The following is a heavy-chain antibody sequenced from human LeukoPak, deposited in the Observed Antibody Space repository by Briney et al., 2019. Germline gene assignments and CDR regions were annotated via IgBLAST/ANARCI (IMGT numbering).Heavy chain of an antibody. CDR2: ISWNSGSI. CDR3: ARDPMYSGSYYEVFDY. D-gene: IGHD1-26*01. Sequence: PGGSLRLSCAASGFTFDDYGMHWVRQAPGRGLEWVSGISWNSGSIGYADSVKGRFTISRDNAKNSLYLQMNSLRAEDTAVYYCARDPMYSGSYYEVFDYWGQGTLVTVSS. V-gene: IGHV3-9*01. J-gene: IGHJ4*02. CDR1: GFTFDDYG.